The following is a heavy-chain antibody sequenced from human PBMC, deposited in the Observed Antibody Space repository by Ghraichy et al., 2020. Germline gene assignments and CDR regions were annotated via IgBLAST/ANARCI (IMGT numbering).Heavy chain of an antibody. CDR3: ARGDYYYGSGYYVY. D-gene: IGHD3-22*01. J-gene: IGHJ4*02. Sequence: GESLNISCAASGFTFSSYSMNWVRQAPGKGLEWVSYISRSSSTIYYADSVKGRFTISRDNAKNSLYLQMDSLSDEDTAVYYCARGDYYYGSGYYVYWGQGSLVTVSS. CDR2: ISRSSSTI. V-gene: IGHV3-48*02. CDR1: GFTFSSYS.